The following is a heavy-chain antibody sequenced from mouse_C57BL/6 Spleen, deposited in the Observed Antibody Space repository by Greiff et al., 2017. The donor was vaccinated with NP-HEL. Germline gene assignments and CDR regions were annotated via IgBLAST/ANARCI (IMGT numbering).Heavy chain of an antibody. J-gene: IGHJ4*01. CDR1: GYAFSSYW. D-gene: IGHD1-1*02. CDR3: ARGGYYTMDY. V-gene: IGHV1-80*01. Sequence: QVQLQQSGAELVKPGASVKISCKASGYAFSSYWMNWVKQRPGKGLEWIGQIYPGDGDTNYNGNFKGKATLTADKSYSTVYMQLSSLTSEDTAVYCCARGGYYTMDYWGQGTSVTVSS. CDR2: IYPGDGDT.